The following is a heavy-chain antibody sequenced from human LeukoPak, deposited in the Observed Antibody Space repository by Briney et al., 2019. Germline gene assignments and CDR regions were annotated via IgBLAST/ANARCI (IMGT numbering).Heavy chain of an antibody. V-gene: IGHV3-11*03. CDR3: ATVPGHGGWRSEDY. J-gene: IGHJ4*02. CDR1: GFTFSDYY. Sequence: PGGSLRLSCAASGFTFSDYYMSWIRQAPGKGLEWVSYISSSVYMHYADSVKGRFTISRDNARNSVYLQMSGLRDEDTAVYYCATVPGHGGWRSEDYWGQGTLVTVSS. CDR2: ISSSVYM. D-gene: IGHD6-19*01.